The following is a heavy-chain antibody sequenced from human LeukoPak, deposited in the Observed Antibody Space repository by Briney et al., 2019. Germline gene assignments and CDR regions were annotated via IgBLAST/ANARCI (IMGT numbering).Heavy chain of an antibody. CDR2: TYHRSKWYN. Sequence: SQTLSLTCATSGDSVSSSSAAWNWIRQSPSRGLEWLGRTYHRSKWYNDFAVSVKSRITINPDTSKNQFSLQLSSVTPEDTALYYCARDSVQLDHATDYWGQGTLVTVSS. CDR3: ARDSVQLDHATDY. D-gene: IGHD1-1*01. V-gene: IGHV6-1*01. J-gene: IGHJ4*02. CDR1: GDSVSSSSAA.